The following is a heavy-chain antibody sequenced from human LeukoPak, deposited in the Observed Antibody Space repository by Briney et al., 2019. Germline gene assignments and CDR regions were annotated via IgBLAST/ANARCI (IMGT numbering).Heavy chain of an antibody. V-gene: IGHV3-53*01. Sequence: GGSLRLSCAASGFSVSSSYMYWVRQAPGKGLEWVSFFYRGDSTYYAESVRGRFTISRDNSKNTLYLLMNSLIPEDTAVYYCAREVVSIPSYFDSWGQGTLVTVSS. CDR1: GFSVSSSY. D-gene: IGHD2-21*01. J-gene: IGHJ4*02. CDR2: FYRGDST. CDR3: AREVVSIPSYFDS.